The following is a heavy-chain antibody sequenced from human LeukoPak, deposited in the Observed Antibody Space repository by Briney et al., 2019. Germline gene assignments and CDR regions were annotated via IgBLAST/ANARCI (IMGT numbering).Heavy chain of an antibody. V-gene: IGHV3-23*01. CDR3: AKLLAVTNSYYFNY. D-gene: IGHD6-19*01. CDR2: ISGSGSGGST. J-gene: IGHJ4*02. Sequence: GGSLRLSCAASGFTFSSYAMSWARQAPGKGLEWVSTISGSGSGGSTYYADSVKGRFTISRDNSKDTLYLQMNSLRAEDTAVYYCAKLLAVTNSYYFNYWGQGTLVTVSS. CDR1: GFTFSSYA.